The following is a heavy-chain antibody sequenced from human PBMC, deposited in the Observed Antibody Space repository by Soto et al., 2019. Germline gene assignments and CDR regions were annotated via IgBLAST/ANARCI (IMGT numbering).Heavy chain of an antibody. CDR1: GYTFTSYG. Sequence: QVQLVQSGAEVKKPGASVKVSCKASGYTFTSYGISWVRQAPGQGLEWMGWISAYNGNTNYAQKLQGRVTMTTDTSTRTADMELGSLRSDDTAVDYGARDQGGLAVIHYGILTGYPYYYGMAVWGQGTTVTVSS. D-gene: IGHD3-9*01. V-gene: IGHV1-18*01. J-gene: IGHJ6*02. CDR2: ISAYNGNT. CDR3: ARDQGGLAVIHYGILTGYPYYYGMAV.